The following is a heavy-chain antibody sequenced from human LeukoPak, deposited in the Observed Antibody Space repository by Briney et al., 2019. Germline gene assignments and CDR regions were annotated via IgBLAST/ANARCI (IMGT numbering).Heavy chain of an antibody. D-gene: IGHD3-10*01. CDR1: GGSINSSSFY. CDR3: ARLRRGVWQLDY. V-gene: IGHV4-39*01. Sequence: SETLSLTCTVSGGSINSSSFYWGWIRQPPGKGLEWIGTTYYSGSTYYNPSLKSRVTISVDTSKNQFSLEVKSVTAADTAVYYCARLRRGVWQLDYWGQGTLVTVSS. J-gene: IGHJ4*02. CDR2: TYYSGST.